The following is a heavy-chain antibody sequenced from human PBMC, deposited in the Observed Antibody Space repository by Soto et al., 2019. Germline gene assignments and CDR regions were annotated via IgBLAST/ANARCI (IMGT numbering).Heavy chain of an antibody. V-gene: IGHV3-23*01. CDR2: ISGNGDNT. CDR1: GFTFSDYA. Sequence: GGSLRLSCAASGFTFSDYAMNWVRQAPGKGLEWVSTISGNGDNTYYADSVKGRFTISRDNSRNTVYLQMNRLRAGDTALYYCTKPSGLSGNYRGFDYWGQGTLVTVSS. CDR3: TKPSGLSGNYRGFDY. J-gene: IGHJ4*02. D-gene: IGHD1-26*01.